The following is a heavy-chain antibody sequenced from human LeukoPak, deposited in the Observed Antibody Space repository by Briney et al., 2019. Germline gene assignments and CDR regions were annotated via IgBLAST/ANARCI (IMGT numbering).Heavy chain of an antibody. CDR1: GFTFSSYW. Sequence: QTGGSLRLSCAASGFTFSSYWMHWVRQAPGKGLVWVSRINSDGSSTSYADSVKGRFTISRDNAKNTLYLQMNSLRAEDTAVYYCARDQEGQLQIIPYRYYYYYGMDVWGQGTTVTVS. V-gene: IGHV3-74*01. CDR2: INSDGSST. J-gene: IGHJ6*02. D-gene: IGHD2-2*01. CDR3: ARDQEGQLQIIPYRYYYYYGMDV.